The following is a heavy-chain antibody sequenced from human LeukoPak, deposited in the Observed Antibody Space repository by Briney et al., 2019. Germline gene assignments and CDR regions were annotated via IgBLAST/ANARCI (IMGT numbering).Heavy chain of an antibody. CDR2: ISSSSSYT. Sequence: GGSLRLSCAASGFTSSDYYMSWIRQAPGKGLEWVSYISSSSSYTNYADSVKGRFTISRDNAKNSLYLQMNSLRAEDTAVYYCARAKRYSYLDYWGQGTLVTVSS. CDR3: ARAKRYSYLDY. J-gene: IGHJ4*02. D-gene: IGHD5-18*01. CDR1: GFTSSDYY. V-gene: IGHV3-11*05.